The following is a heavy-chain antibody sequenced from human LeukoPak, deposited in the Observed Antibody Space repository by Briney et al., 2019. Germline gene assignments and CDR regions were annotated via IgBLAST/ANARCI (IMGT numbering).Heavy chain of an antibody. D-gene: IGHD3-9*01. Sequence: ASVKVSCKASGYTFTSYYMHWVRQAPGQGLEWMGIINPSGGSTSYAQKFQGRVTMTRDTSTSTVYMELSSLRSEDTAVYYCARGPVLRYFNWLSHFDYWGQGTLVTVSS. CDR3: ARGPVLRYFNWLSHFDY. V-gene: IGHV1-46*01. J-gene: IGHJ4*02. CDR2: INPSGGST. CDR1: GYTFTSYY.